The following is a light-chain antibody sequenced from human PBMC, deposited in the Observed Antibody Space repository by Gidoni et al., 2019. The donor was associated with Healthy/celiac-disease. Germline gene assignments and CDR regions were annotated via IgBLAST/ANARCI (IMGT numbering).Light chain of an antibody. J-gene: IGKJ1*01. CDR2: AAS. Sequence: IQITQSPSPLSASVRDRVTITCRASQSISSYLNWYQQKPGNAPTLLIYAASSLQSWVPSRFSGSGSGTDFTLPISSLQPGDFVTYYCQQSYSTPRFXQXTKVDMK. CDR3: QQSYSTPR. V-gene: IGKV1-39*01. CDR1: QSISSY.